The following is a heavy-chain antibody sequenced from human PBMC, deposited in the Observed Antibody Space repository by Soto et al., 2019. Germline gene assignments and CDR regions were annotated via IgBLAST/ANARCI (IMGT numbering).Heavy chain of an antibody. D-gene: IGHD3-22*01. V-gene: IGHV1-69*05. Sequence: SVKVSCKAPGGTFSSYAISWVRQAPGQGLEWMGGIIPIFGTANYAQKFQGRVTITTDKSTSTAYMELSSLRSEDTAVYYCARGFIDVYYRHSYYYGLDVWGQGTTVTVS. CDR2: IIPIFGTA. CDR3: ARGFIDVYYRHSYYYGLDV. CDR1: GGTFSSYA. J-gene: IGHJ6*02.